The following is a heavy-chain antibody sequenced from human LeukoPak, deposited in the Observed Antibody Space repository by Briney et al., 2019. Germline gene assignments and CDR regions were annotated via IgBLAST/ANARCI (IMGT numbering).Heavy chain of an antibody. J-gene: IGHJ4*02. CDR1: GFTFSSYS. D-gene: IGHD3-10*01. Sequence: GGSLRLSCAASGFTFSSYSMNWVRQAPGKGLEWVSSISSSSSYIYYADSVKGRFTISRDNAKNSLYLQMNSLRAEDTAVYYCAKDPPGSRIIMAAFDYWGQGTLVTVSS. CDR3: AKDPPGSRIIMAAFDY. CDR2: ISSSSSYI. V-gene: IGHV3-21*01.